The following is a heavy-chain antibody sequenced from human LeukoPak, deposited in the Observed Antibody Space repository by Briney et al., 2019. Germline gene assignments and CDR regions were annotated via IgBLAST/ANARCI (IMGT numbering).Heavy chain of an antibody. D-gene: IGHD5-12*01. Sequence: GGSLRLSCSASGFTFSSYAMHWVRQAPGKGLEYVSAISSNGGSTYYADSVKGRFTISRDNSKNTLYLQMSSLRAEDTAVYYCARGAWITPYFYGMDVWGQGTTVTVSS. V-gene: IGHV3-64D*06. CDR2: ISSNGGST. CDR1: GFTFSSYA. CDR3: ARGAWITPYFYGMDV. J-gene: IGHJ6*02.